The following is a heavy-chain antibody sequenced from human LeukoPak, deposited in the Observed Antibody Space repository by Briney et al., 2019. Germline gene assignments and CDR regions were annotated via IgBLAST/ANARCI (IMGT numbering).Heavy chain of an antibody. D-gene: IGHD3-22*01. CDR3: ARANYYDSSGYPPPMDV. CDR1: GFTFSSYE. V-gene: IGHV3-48*03. CDR2: ISSSGRTI. Sequence: PGGSLRLSCAASGFTFSSYEVNWVRQAPGKGLEWISYISSSGRTIYYADSVKGRFTISRDNAKNSLYLQMNSLRAEDTAVYYCARANYYDSSGYPPPMDVWGKGTTVTISS. J-gene: IGHJ6*04.